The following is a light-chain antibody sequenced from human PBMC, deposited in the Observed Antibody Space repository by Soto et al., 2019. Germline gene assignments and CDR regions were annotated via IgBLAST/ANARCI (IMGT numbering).Light chain of an antibody. J-gene: IGLJ3*02. CDR1: SSNIGADND. Sequence: QSVLTQPASVSGAPGQWVTISCTGASSNIGADNDVYWYQQLPQTAPKLLIYGDNIRPSGVPYRFSGSKSGNSASLTITGLQAEDEANYYCHSYESTLSRSVFGAGTKVTVL. V-gene: IGLV1-40*01. CDR3: HSYESTLSRSV. CDR2: GDN.